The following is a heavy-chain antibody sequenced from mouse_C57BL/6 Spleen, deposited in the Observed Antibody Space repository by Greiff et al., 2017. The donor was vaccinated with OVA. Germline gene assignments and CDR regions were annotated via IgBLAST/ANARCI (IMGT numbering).Heavy chain of an antibody. CDR3: ARSRAQATWFGD. Sequence: VQLQQSGAELARPGASVKLSCKASGYTFTSYGISWVKQRTGQGLEWIGEIYPRSGNTYYNEKFKGKATLTADKSSSTAYMQLRSLTSEDSAVYFCARSRAQATWFGDWGQGALVTVSA. CDR2: IYPRSGNT. J-gene: IGHJ3*02. D-gene: IGHD3-2*02. V-gene: IGHV1-81*01. CDR1: GYTFTSYG.